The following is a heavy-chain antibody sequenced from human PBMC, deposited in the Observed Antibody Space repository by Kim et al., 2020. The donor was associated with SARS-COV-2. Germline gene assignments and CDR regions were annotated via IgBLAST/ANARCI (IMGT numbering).Heavy chain of an antibody. CDR3: ARGDSSSWLFDY. D-gene: IGHD6-13*01. V-gene: IGHV3-30*04. J-gene: IGHJ4*02. CDR2: ISYDGSNK. CDR1: GFTFSSYA. Sequence: GGSLRLSCAASGFTFSSYAMHWVRQAPGKGLEWVAVISYDGSNKYYADSVKGRFTISRDNSKNTLYLQMNSLRAEDTAVYYCARGDSSSWLFDYWGQGTLVTVSS.